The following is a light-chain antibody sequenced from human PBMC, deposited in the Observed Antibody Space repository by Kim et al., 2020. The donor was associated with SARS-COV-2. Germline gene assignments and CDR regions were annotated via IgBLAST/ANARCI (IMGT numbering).Light chain of an antibody. V-gene: IGKV1-5*03. CDR1: QSISAS. J-gene: IGKJ5*01. CDR3: QQYNIYPIT. Sequence: DIQMTQSPSTLSASVGDRVTITCWASQSISASLAWYQQKPGKAPKVLIYKASSLESGVPSRFSGSGSGTVFTLTISSLQPDDFATYYCQQYNIYPITFGLGTRLEIK. CDR2: KAS.